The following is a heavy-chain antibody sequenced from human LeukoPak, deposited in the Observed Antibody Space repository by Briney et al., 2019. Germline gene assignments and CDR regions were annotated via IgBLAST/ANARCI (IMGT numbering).Heavy chain of an antibody. Sequence: GESLKISCKGSGYSFTSYWIGWVRRMPGKGLEWMGIIYPGDSDTRYSPSFQGQVTISADKSISTAYLQWSSPQASDTATYYPATADSNEDAFDICGQGTMATVSS. CDR1: GYSFTSYW. D-gene: IGHD4-11*01. V-gene: IGHV5-51*01. CDR3: ATADSNEDAFDI. J-gene: IGHJ3*02. CDR2: IYPGDSDT.